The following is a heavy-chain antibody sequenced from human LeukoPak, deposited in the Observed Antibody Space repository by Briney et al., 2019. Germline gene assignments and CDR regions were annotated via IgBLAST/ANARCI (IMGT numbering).Heavy chain of an antibody. D-gene: IGHD2-2*01. J-gene: IGHJ4*02. CDR1: GYTFTDYY. CDR2: INPNDGDT. V-gene: IGHV1-2*02. Sequence: ASVKVSCKASGYTFTDYYMHWVRQAPGQGFEWMGWINPNDGDTYYAQKFQGRVTMTRDTSISTAHMEVSWLRSDDTAVYYCARANFLYCSSTSCLFDYWGQGTLVTVSS. CDR3: ARANFLYCSSTSCLFDY.